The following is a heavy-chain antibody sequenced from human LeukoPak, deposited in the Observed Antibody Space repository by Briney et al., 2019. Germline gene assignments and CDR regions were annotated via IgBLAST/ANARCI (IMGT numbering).Heavy chain of an antibody. CDR2: TYYRSKWYY. Sequence: SQTLSLTCAISRDSVSSNGATWNWIRQSPSRGLEWLGRTYYRSKWYYDYAVSVESRITINPDTSKNQFSLQLNSVTPEDTAVYYCARITMAYSSNWYEDYWGQGTLVTVSS. J-gene: IGHJ4*02. CDR3: ARITMAYSSNWYEDY. CDR1: RDSVSSNGAT. V-gene: IGHV6-1*01. D-gene: IGHD6-13*01.